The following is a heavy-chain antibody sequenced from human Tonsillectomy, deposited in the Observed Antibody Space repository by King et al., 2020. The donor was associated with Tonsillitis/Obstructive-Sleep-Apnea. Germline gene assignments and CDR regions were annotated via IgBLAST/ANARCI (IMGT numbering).Heavy chain of an antibody. CDR3: AKGGTAAGTFDY. V-gene: IGHV3-43*01. Sequence: EVQLVESGGVVVQPGGSLRLSCAASGLTFDDYTMHWVRQAPGKGLEWVSLFSWDGGRSHYSDSVKGRFTISRDNSKNSLYLQMNSLRIEDTALYYCAKGGTAAGTFDYWGQGTLVTVSS. D-gene: IGHD2-15*01. CDR1: GLTFDDYT. CDR2: FSWDGGRS. J-gene: IGHJ4*02.